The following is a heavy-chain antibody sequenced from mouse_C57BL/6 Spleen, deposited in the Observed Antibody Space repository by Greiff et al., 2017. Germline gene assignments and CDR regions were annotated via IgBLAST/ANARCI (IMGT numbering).Heavy chain of an antibody. CDR1: GYTFTSYW. J-gene: IGHJ4*01. Sequence: QVQLQQPGAELVKPGASVKMSCKASGYTFTSYWITWVKQRPGQGLEWIGDIYPGSGSTNYNEKFKSKATLTVDTSSSTAYMQLSSLTSEDAAVYYCARRGITTVVANYAMGYWGQGTSVTVSS. CDR3: ARRGITTVVANYAMGY. D-gene: IGHD1-1*01. V-gene: IGHV1-55*01. CDR2: IYPGSGST.